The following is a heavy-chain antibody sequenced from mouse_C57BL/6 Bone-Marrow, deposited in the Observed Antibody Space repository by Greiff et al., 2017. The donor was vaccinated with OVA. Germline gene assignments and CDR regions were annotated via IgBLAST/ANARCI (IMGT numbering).Heavy chain of an antibody. CDR1: GYTFTDYY. CDR3: ARWAYGNYGGWFAY. J-gene: IGHJ3*01. Sequence: VQLQQSGPELVKPGASVKISCKASGYTFTDYYMNWVKQSHGKSLEWIGDINPNNGGTSYNQKFKGKATLTVDKSSSTAYMELRSLTSEDSAVYYCARWAYGNYGGWFAYWGQGTLVTVSA. V-gene: IGHV1-26*01. D-gene: IGHD2-1*01. CDR2: INPNNGGT.